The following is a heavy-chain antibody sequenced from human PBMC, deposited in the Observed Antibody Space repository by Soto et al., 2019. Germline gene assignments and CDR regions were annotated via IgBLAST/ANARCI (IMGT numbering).Heavy chain of an antibody. D-gene: IGHD5-18*01. CDR1: GYSISSGYY. CDR2: IYHSGST. CDR3: ARDQAQGGYSYGYYYYYGMDV. V-gene: IGHV4-38-2*02. Sequence: SETLSLTCAVSGYSISSGYYWGWIRQPPGKGLEWIGSIYHSGSTYYNPSLKSRVTISVDTSKNQFSLKLSSVTAADTAVYYCARDQAQGGYSYGYYYYYGMDVWVQGTTVT. J-gene: IGHJ6*02.